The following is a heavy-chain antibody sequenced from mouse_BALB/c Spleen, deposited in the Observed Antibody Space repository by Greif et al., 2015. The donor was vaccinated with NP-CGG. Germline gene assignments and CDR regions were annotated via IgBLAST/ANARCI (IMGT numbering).Heavy chain of an antibody. Sequence: VKLMESGAELVKPGASVKLSCKASGYTFTSYYMYWVKQRPGQGLEWIGGINPSNGGTNFNEKFKSKATLTVDKSSSTAYMQLSSLTSEDSAVYYCTRNDGYRFAYWGQGTLVTVSA. CDR2: INPSNGGT. D-gene: IGHD2-3*01. V-gene: IGHV1S81*02. CDR3: TRNDGYRFAY. CDR1: GYTFTSYY. J-gene: IGHJ3*01.